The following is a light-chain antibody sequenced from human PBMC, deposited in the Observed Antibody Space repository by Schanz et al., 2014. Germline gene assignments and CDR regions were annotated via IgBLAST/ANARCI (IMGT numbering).Light chain of an antibody. CDR2: EVS. V-gene: IGLV2-8*01. CDR3: SSYAGSNNLV. CDR1: SSDIGGYKY. Sequence: QSALTQPPSASGSPGQSVTISCTGTSSDIGGYKYVSWYQQHPGKAPKLMIYEVSKRPSGVPDRFSGSKSGNTASLTVSWLQAEDEAVYYCSSYAGSNNLVFGGGTKLTVL. J-gene: IGLJ2*01.